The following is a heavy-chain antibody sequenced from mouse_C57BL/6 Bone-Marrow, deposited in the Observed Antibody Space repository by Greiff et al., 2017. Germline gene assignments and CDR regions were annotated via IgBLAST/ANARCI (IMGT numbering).Heavy chain of an antibody. V-gene: IGHV1-64*01. CDR1: GYTFTSYW. CDR3: ARYPPDYFDY. J-gene: IGHJ2*01. Sequence: QVQLQQPGAELVKPGASVKLSCKASGYTFTSYWMHWVKQRPGQGLEWIGMIHPNSGSTNYNEKFKSKATLTVDNSSSTAYMQLSSLTSEDSAVYYCARYPPDYFDYWGQGTTLTVSS. CDR2: IHPNSGST.